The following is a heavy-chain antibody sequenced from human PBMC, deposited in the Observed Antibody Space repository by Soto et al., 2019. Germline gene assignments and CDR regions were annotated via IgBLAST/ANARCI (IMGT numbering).Heavy chain of an antibody. CDR2: ISAYNGNT. V-gene: IGHV1-18*04. D-gene: IGHD3-22*01. CDR1: GYTFTNYG. CDR3: AREYYYDSSGYSPLNY. Sequence: ASVKVSCKASGYTFTNYGISWVRQAPGQGLEWMGWISAYNGNTNYAQKFQGRVTMTTDTSTSTAYMELRILRSDDTAVYYCAREYYYDSSGYSPLNYWGQGTLVTVSS. J-gene: IGHJ4*02.